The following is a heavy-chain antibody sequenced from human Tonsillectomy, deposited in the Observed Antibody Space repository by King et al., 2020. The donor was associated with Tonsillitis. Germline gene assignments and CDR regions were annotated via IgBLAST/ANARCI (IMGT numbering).Heavy chain of an antibody. D-gene: IGHD3-3*01. J-gene: IGHJ3*02. CDR3: ARGTILGVVYDAFDI. V-gene: IGHV4-31*01. CDR1: GGSISSGAYY. CDR2: IYYTGST. Sequence: QLQESGPGLVKPSQTLSLTCTVSGGSISSGAYYWSCVRQHPGKGLDWIWVIYYTGSTYYNSSLKSLVTISVYTSKNQFSLNLTSVTAADTAVYYCARGTILGVVYDAFDIWGQGTLVTVSS.